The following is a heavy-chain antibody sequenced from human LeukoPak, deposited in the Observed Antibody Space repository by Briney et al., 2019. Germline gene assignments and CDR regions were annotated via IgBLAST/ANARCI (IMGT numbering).Heavy chain of an antibody. Sequence: GGSLRLSCAASGFPFNTYWMSWVRQAPGKGLEWVANIKRDASEKYYVDSVMGRFTISRDNAKNSLFLQMNGLGGEDTAVYYCARWVTSPHFGLDVRGQGTTVTVSS. V-gene: IGHV3-7*05. CDR2: IKRDASEK. J-gene: IGHJ6*02. CDR3: ARWVTSPHFGLDV. D-gene: IGHD2-21*02. CDR1: GFPFNTYW.